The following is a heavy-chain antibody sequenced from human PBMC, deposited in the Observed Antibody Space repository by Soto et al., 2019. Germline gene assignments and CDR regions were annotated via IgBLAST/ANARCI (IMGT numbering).Heavy chain of an antibody. V-gene: IGHV3-7*01. Sequence: GGSLRLSCAASGFNFSNFLMSWVRPAPGKGLEWVANIKHDGGETYYVDSVKGRFTISRDNAKNSLYLQMYSLRAEDKGVYYCAREGDCSGGSCYSGLHSWGQGTLVTVS. D-gene: IGHD2-15*01. CDR1: GFNFSNFL. J-gene: IGHJ5*02. CDR2: IKHDGGET. CDR3: AREGDCSGGSCYSGLHS.